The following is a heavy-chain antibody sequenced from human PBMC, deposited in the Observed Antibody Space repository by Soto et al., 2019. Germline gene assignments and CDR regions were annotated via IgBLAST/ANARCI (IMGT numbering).Heavy chain of an antibody. CDR3: ARFFYDFWSGYPNWFDP. V-gene: IGHV4-4*02. J-gene: IGHJ5*02. CDR1: GGSISSSNW. CDR2: IYHSGST. D-gene: IGHD3-3*01. Sequence: SETLSLTCAVSGGSISSSNWWSWVRQPPGKGLEWIGEIYHSGSTNYNPSLKSRVTISVDKSKNQFSLKLSSVTAADTAVYYCARFFYDFWSGYPNWFDPWGQGTLVTVSS.